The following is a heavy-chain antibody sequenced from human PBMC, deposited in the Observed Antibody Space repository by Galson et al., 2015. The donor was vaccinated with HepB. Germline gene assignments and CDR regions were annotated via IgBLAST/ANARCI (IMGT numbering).Heavy chain of an antibody. V-gene: IGHV1-46*01. CDR3: ARETPDTYYFDY. CDR2: IFAGGGST. J-gene: IGHJ4*02. D-gene: IGHD2-15*01. CDR1: GYTLTNYH. Sequence: SVKVSCKASGYTLTNYHFHWVRQAPGQGPEWMGKIFAGGGSTRYAERFQGRVTLTRDSSTSTIYMEVSSLRSDATAVYYCARETPDTYYFDYWGQVTLVTVSS.